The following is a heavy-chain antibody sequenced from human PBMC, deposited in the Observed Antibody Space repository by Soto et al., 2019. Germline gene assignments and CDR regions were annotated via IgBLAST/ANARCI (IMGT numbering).Heavy chain of an antibody. V-gene: IGHV3-11*01. CDR3: ARLHFPWGWFDP. J-gene: IGHJ5*02. CDR1: GIAFSDY. CDR2: ISGSGRNM. Sequence: QVQLVESGGGLVKPGGSLRLSCAASGIAFSDYISWVRQAPGRGLEWRSYISGSGRNMYSADAVKGRFTISRDNATNSLYIQMNNVRTEDTAVYYCARLHFPWGWFDPWGQGTLVTVSS. D-gene: IGHD3-16*01.